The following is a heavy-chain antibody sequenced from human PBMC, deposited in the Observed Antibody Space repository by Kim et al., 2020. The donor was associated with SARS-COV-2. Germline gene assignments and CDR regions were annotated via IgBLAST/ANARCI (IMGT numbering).Heavy chain of an antibody. V-gene: IGHV6-1*01. D-gene: IGHD1-26*01. CDR2: TYYRSKWYN. Sequence: SQTLSLTCAISGDSVSSKSVAWNWIRQSPSRGLEWLGRTYYRSKWYNDYEVSVKSRININPDTSKNQFSLQLNSVTPEDTAVYYCTRGEGRGSYSSWGQGTLVTVSS. CDR1: GDSVSSKSVA. J-gene: IGHJ5*02. CDR3: TRGEGRGSYSS.